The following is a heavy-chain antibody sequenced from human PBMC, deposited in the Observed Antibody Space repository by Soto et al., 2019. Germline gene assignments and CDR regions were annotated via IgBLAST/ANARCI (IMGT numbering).Heavy chain of an antibody. J-gene: IGHJ4*02. Sequence: EVQLVESGGGLVQPGGSLRLSCAASGFTFSNYWVIWVRQSPGKGLEWVANIKQDGSEKYYVDSVKGRFTISRDNAKNSLYLQMNSLRAEDTAVYYCARDLGWLRVDYWGQGTLVTVTS. CDR3: ARDLGWLRVDY. D-gene: IGHD5-18*01. V-gene: IGHV3-7*04. CDR2: IKQDGSEK. CDR1: GFTFSNYW.